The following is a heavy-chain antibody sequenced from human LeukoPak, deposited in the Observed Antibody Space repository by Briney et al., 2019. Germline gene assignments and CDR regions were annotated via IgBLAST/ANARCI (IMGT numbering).Heavy chain of an antibody. CDR1: GFTFSSHW. V-gene: IGHV3-74*01. J-gene: IGHJ6*03. Sequence: GGSLRLSCAASGFTFSSHWMHWVRQPPGKGLVWVSRIKSDGSTTNYADSVKGRFTISRDNAKNTLYLQMNSLRAEDTAVYYCARESYMDVWGKGTTVTISS. CDR3: ARESYMDV. CDR2: IKSDGSTT.